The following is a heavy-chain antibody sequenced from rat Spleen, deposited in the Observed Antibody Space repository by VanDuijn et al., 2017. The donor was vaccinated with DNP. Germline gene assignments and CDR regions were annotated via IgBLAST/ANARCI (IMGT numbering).Heavy chain of an antibody. CDR3: ARHGTEQCFDS. D-gene: IGHD1-1*01. Sequence: EVQLVESGGGPVQPGRSLKLSCVASGFIFSNYWMTWIRQAPGKGLEWVASISNTGDNTYYSDSVKGRFTISRENAENILYLQMDSLKSEDMATYYCARHGTEQCFDSWGQGTLVTVSS. CDR2: ISNTGDNT. CDR1: GFIFSNYW. V-gene: IGHV5-31*01. J-gene: IGHJ3*01.